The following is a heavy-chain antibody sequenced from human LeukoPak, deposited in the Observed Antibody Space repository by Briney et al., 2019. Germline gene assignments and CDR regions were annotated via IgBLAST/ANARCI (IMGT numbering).Heavy chain of an antibody. CDR1: GGSLSGYY. J-gene: IGHJ4*02. Sequence: PSETLSLTCAVYGGSLSGYYWSWIRQPPGKGLEWIGEINHSGSTNYNPSLKSRVTISVDTSKNQFSLKLSSVTAADTAVYYCVPLGPDSSGVTRDYFDYWGQGTLVTVSS. V-gene: IGHV4-34*01. D-gene: IGHD3-22*01. CDR2: INHSGST. CDR3: VPLGPDSSGVTRDYFDY.